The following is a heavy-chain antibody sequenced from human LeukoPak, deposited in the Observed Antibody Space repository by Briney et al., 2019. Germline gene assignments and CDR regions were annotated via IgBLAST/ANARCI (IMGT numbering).Heavy chain of an antibody. V-gene: IGHV3-48*03. CDR2: ISTSGST. Sequence: GGSLRLSCASSVYTLSSYEMNWVRQAPGKGLEWVSYISTSGSTLYADSVKGRFTISRDDAENSLYLQMNSLRAENTAVYYCARDSELTGDRTEYWGQGTLVTVSS. D-gene: IGHD1-7*01. J-gene: IGHJ4*02. CDR3: ARDSELTGDRTEY. CDR1: VYTLSSYE.